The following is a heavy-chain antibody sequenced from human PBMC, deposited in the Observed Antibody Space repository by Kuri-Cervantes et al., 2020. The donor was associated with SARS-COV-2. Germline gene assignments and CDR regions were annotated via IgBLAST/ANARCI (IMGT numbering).Heavy chain of an antibody. CDR2: IYYSGST. D-gene: IGHD3-3*01. CDR1: GGSISSGDYY. Sequence: SETLSLTCTVSGGSISSGDYYWSWIRQPPGKGLEWVGYIYYSGSTYYNPSLKSRVTISVDTSKNQFSLKLSSVTAADTAVYYCARESTGFITIFGVVTRYGMDVWGQGTMVTVSS. CDR3: ARESTGFITIFGVVTRYGMDV. V-gene: IGHV4-30-4*01. J-gene: IGHJ6*02.